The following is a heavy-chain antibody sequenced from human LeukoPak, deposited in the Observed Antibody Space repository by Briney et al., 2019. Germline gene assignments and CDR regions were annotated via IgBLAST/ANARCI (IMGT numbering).Heavy chain of an antibody. J-gene: IGHJ5*02. CDR1: RFAFRDVW. D-gene: IGHD5-12*01. CDR2: IKSITDGGTT. Sequence: GGSLRLSCAASRFAFRDVWMSWVRQAPGKGPEWVGRIKSITDGGTTVYAAPVKGRFTISRDESTNTLYLQMNSLKTEDTGTYYCTADGSSGYYENWFDPWGQGILVTVSS. V-gene: IGHV3-15*01. CDR3: TADGSSGYYENWFDP.